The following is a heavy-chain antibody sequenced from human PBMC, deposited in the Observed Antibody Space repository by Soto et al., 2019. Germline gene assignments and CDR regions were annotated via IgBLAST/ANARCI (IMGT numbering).Heavy chain of an antibody. CDR1: VFTVSSNY. J-gene: IGHJ4*02. CDR2: IYSGGST. V-gene: IGHV3-53*01. Sequence: WWSLRLSCSASVFTVSSNYMSWVRQAPGKGLEWVSVIYSGGSTYYADSVKGRFTISRDNSKNTLYLQMNSLRAEDTAVYYCARDNGGFDYWGQGTLVTVSS. CDR3: ARDNGGFDY.